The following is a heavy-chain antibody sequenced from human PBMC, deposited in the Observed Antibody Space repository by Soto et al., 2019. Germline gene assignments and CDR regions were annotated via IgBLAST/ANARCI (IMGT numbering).Heavy chain of an antibody. CDR3: AKGTTVTRYDFDY. J-gene: IGHJ4*02. Sequence: PSETLSLTCTVTGGSVFSSSSYWAWIRQSPGKGLEWIGQIFYNGKTYYSPSLGSRVTMSVDSSNNLFSLSLRSVTAADTALYYCAKGTTVTRYDFDYWGQGTLVTVSS. V-gene: IGHV4-39*02. CDR1: GGSVFSSSSY. D-gene: IGHD4-17*01. CDR2: IFYNGKT.